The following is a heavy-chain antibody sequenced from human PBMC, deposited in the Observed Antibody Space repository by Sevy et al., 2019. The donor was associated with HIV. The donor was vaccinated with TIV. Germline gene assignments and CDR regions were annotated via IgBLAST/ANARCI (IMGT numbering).Heavy chain of an antibody. CDR1: GFIFTDYL. V-gene: IGHV3-7*02. CDR2: IFQTGGDK. J-gene: IGHJ4*02. D-gene: IGHD6-19*01. CDR3: ARGSTGNWWQVDY. Sequence: GGSLRLSCAASGFIFTDYLMTWFRHTPERGLGWVATIFQTGGDKYYVDSVKGRFTISRDNAKKSLYLQMNDLRAEDTVVYYCARGSTGNWWQVDYWGQGTLVTVSS.